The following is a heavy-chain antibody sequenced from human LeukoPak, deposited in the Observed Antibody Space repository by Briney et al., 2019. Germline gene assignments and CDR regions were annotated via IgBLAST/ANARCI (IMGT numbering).Heavy chain of an antibody. D-gene: IGHD6-19*01. CDR1: GFTFSSYT. CDR3: ARGGQWLVSNYFDY. CDR2: ISSSSIYI. J-gene: IGHJ4*02. Sequence: GGSLRLSCAASGFTFSSYTMNWVRQPPGKGLEWVSSISSSSIYIFYTDPMKGRFTISRDNAKNSLYLQMNSLRADDTAVYYCARGGQWLVSNYFDYWGQGTLVTVSS. V-gene: IGHV3-21*01.